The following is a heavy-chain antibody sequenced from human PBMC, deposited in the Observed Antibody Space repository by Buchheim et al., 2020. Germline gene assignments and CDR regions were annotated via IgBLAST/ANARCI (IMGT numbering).Heavy chain of an antibody. CDR1: GFTFDDYA. Sequence: EVQLVESGGGLVQPGRSLRLSCAASGFTFDDYAMHWVRQAPGKGLEWVSGISWNSGCIGIADSVKGRLTISSDNAKNSLYLQMNSLRSEDTALYYCAKVWYGDWYFDLWGRGTL. CDR2: ISWNSGCI. V-gene: IGHV3-9*01. CDR3: AKVWYGDWYFDL. D-gene: IGHD4-17*01. J-gene: IGHJ2*01.